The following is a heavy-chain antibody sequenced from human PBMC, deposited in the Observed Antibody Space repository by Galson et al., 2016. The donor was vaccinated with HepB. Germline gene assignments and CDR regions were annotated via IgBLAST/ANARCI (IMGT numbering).Heavy chain of an antibody. Sequence: SLRLSCAASGYTFSTYGMHWVRQAPGKGLEWVAVISLDGSKNYYADSVEGRFTISRDNSKNTLYLQMISLRAEDTAVYYCAKVFREYSYGYSGWYFDLWGRGTLVTVSS. J-gene: IGHJ2*01. CDR1: GYTFSTYG. CDR3: AKVFREYSYGYSGWYFDL. CDR2: ISLDGSKN. D-gene: IGHD5-18*01. V-gene: IGHV3-30*18.